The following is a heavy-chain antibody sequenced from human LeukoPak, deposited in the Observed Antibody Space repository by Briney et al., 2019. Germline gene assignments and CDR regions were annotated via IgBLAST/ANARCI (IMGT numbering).Heavy chain of an antibody. J-gene: IGHJ4*02. V-gene: IGHV1-69*06. CDR2: IIPIFGTA. CDR1: GGTFSSYA. Sequence: SVKVSCKASGGTFSSYAISWVRQAPGQGLEWMGGIIPIFGTANYAQKFQGRVTITADKSTSTAYMELRSLRSDDTAVYYCARGGSYYYDSSGYPLDYWGQGTLVTVSS. D-gene: IGHD3-22*01. CDR3: ARGGSYYYDSSGYPLDY.